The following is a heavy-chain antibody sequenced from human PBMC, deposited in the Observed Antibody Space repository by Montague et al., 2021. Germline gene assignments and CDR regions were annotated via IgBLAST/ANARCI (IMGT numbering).Heavy chain of an antibody. CDR2: ISKDGDIT. CDR3: ARGDSGYSLDY. Sequence: SLRLSCAASGFTFSNYAMHWVRQAPGKGLEWVAVISKDGDITYYADPLKGRFTVSRDNAKNTLYLQMDSLRGDDTAAFYCARGDSGYSLDYWGQGTLVTVSS. D-gene: IGHD5-18*01. J-gene: IGHJ4*02. V-gene: IGHV3-30*04. CDR1: GFTFSNYA.